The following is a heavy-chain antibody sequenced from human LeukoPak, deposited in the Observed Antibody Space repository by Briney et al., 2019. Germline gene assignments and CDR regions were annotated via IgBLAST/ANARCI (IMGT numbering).Heavy chain of an antibody. Sequence: PSETLSLTCTVSGGSISSYYWSWIRQPPGKGLEWIGYIYYSGSTYYNPSLKSRVTISVDTSKNQFSLKLSSVTAADSAVYYCASITGGYIDYWGQGTLVTVSS. CDR1: GGSISSYY. V-gene: IGHV4-59*06. CDR2: IYYSGST. CDR3: ASITGGYIDY. D-gene: IGHD2-8*02. J-gene: IGHJ4*02.